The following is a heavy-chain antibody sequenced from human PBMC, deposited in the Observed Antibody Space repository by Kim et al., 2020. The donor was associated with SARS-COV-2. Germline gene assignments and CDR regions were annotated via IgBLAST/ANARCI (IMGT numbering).Heavy chain of an antibody. V-gene: IGHV3-74*01. J-gene: IGHJ4*02. CDR1: GFTFSAYW. D-gene: IGHD3-10*02. Sequence: GGSLRLSCAASGFTFSAYWMHWVRQVPGKGLVWVSRINSDGSSTNYADSVKGRFTISRDNGKNTLYLQMNSLRDEDTAVYYCARAPTSSVRWAGYWGQGTLVTVSS. CDR2: INSDGSST. CDR3: ARAPTSSVRWAGY.